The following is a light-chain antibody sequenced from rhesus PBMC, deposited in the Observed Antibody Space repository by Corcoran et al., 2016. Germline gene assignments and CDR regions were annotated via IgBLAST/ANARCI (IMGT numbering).Light chain of an antibody. CDR2: DAS. J-gene: IGKJ3*01. CDR1: QGISSY. V-gene: IGKV1-28*03. Sequence: DIQMTQSPSSLSASVGDTVTITCLASQGISSYLNWFQQQPGKAPKLLIYDASSLESGVPSRFSGSGSGTDCTLTSSSLQPEEFAAYYGLQHNSYPFTFGPGTKLDIK. CDR3: LQHNSYPFT.